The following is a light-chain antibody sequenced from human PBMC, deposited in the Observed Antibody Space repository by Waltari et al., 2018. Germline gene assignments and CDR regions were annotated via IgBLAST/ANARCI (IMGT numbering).Light chain of an antibody. Sequence: EIALTQSPATLSLSPGERATLSCRASQSVRSYLAWYQQKPGQAPRLLIYDASNRATGVPARFRGSGSGTDFTLIISSLEPEDFAVYYCQQRSNWLTFGGGTKVEI. CDR2: DAS. CDR3: QQRSNWLT. V-gene: IGKV3-11*01. CDR1: QSVRSY. J-gene: IGKJ4*01.